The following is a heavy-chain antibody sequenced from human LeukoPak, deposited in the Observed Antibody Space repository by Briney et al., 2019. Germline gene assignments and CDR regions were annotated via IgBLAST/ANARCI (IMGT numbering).Heavy chain of an antibody. CDR3: AKDLGAGSGPYPFDY. D-gene: IGHD1-26*01. Sequence: GGSLRLSCAASGFTFSSYAMSWVRQAPGKGLEWVSAISTSGGSSYYADSVKGRFTISGDNSKNTLYLQMNSLRAEDTAVYYCAKDLGAGSGPYPFDYWGQGTLVTVSS. CDR1: GFTFSSYA. CDR2: ISTSGGSS. J-gene: IGHJ4*02. V-gene: IGHV3-23*01.